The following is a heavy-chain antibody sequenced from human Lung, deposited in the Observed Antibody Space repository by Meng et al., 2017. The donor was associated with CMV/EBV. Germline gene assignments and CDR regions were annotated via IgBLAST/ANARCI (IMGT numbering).Heavy chain of an antibody. J-gene: IGHJ6*02. D-gene: IGHD4-11*01. CDR3: AREGGKGDYSDYRIYYGMDF. CDR2: VSYSGRT. Sequence: GSLRLXCTVSGTSISSSTYYWGWIRQPPAKGLVWIGSVSYSGRTYYNPTLKSRVTISVDTSKNQFSLRLSSVTAADTAVYYCAREGGKGDYSDYRIYYGMDFWGQGTTVTVSS. CDR1: GTSISSSTYY. V-gene: IGHV4-39*07.